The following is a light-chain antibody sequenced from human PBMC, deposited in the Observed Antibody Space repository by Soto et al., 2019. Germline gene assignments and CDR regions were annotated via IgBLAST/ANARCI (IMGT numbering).Light chain of an antibody. Sequence: DIQMTQSPSTLSASVGDRVTITFRASQNIDHWLAWYQHKPGKAPKFLIYDASILESGVPSRFSGSGSGTEFTLTISSLQPDDFATYYCQRYNSYSRTFRQGTKVEIK. V-gene: IGKV1-5*01. CDR1: QNIDHW. CDR2: DAS. J-gene: IGKJ1*01. CDR3: QRYNSYSRT.